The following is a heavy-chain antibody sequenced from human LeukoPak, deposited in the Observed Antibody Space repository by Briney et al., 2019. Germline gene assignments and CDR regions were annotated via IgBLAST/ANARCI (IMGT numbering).Heavy chain of an antibody. Sequence: GGSLRLSCAASRFTLSTYWMSWVRQAPGKGLEWVSYISPSSSTIYYADSVKGRFTISRDNAKNSLNLQMNSLRDEDTAVYYCARDADPYNFWSDYEYGMDVWGQGTTVTVSS. D-gene: IGHD3-3*01. CDR1: RFTLSTYW. V-gene: IGHV3-48*02. CDR3: ARDADPYNFWSDYEYGMDV. CDR2: ISPSSSTI. J-gene: IGHJ6*02.